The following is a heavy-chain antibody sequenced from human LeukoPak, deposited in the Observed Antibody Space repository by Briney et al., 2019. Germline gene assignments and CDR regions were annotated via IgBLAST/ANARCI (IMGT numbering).Heavy chain of an antibody. CDR2: INTNTGNP. Sequence: GASVKVSCKASGYTFTSYAMNWVRQAPGQGLEWMGWINTNTGNPTYAQGFTGRFVFSLDTSASTAYLQISSLKAEDTAVYYCARPRDSSYNSYYYGMDVWGQGTTVTVSS. D-gene: IGHD6-13*01. J-gene: IGHJ6*02. CDR1: GYTFTSYA. CDR3: ARPRDSSYNSYYYGMDV. V-gene: IGHV7-4-1*02.